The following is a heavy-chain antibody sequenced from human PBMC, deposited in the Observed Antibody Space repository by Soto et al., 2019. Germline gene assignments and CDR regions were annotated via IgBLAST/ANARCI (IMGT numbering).Heavy chain of an antibody. CDR3: AKETGYCSSTSCLEYNWFDP. V-gene: IGHV4-59*12. CDR2: IHYSGSA. D-gene: IGHD2-2*01. J-gene: IGHJ5*02. Sequence: SSETLSLTCTFSGSSIIGYYWTWIRQSPERGLEWIGYIHYSGSANYNPSLNSRLTMSVDRSKSQFSMKLASVTAANTAVYYCAKETGYCSSTSCLEYNWFDPWGQGTLVTVSS. CDR1: GSSIIGYY.